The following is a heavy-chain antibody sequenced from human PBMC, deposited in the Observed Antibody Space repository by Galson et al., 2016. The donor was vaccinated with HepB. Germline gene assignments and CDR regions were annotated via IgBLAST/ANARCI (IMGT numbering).Heavy chain of an antibody. CDR3: ARDRSGTTGDLGY. CDR2: ISYSGST. D-gene: IGHD1-1*01. Sequence: SETLSLTCAVSGGSFRGYYWTWTRQPPGKGLEWIGSISYSGSTNYNPSLQSRVTISVDTSKNQFSLKLTSVTAADTAVYYCARDRSGTTGDLGYWGQGTLVTVSS. CDR1: GGSFRGYY. V-gene: IGHV4-59*01. J-gene: IGHJ4*02.